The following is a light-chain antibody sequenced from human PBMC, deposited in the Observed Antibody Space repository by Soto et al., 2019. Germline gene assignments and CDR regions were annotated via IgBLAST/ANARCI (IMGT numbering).Light chain of an antibody. CDR3: AAWDESLSGRVV. CDR2: RNN. CDR1: SSNIGSNY. V-gene: IGLV1-47*01. Sequence: QSVLTQPPSASGTPGQRVTISCSGSSSNIGSNYVYWYQQLPGTAPKLLIYRNNQRPSGVPDRFPGAKSGTSASLAISGLRSEDVADDYCAAWDESLSGRVVFGGGTTLPVL. J-gene: IGLJ2*01.